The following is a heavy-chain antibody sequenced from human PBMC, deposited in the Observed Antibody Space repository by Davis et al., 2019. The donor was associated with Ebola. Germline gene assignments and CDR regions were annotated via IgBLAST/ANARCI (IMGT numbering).Heavy chain of an antibody. J-gene: IGHJ4*02. Sequence: PSETLSLTCTVPGGSVSSSSFFWGWIRQPPGTGLEWMGSIYYTGNTYYNPSLKSRVTISVDTSKNQFSQKLSSVHAADTAVYYCATTGSGYYPYDYWGQGTLVTVSS. CDR3: ATTGSGYYPYDY. V-gene: IGHV4-39*07. CDR1: GGSVSSSSFF. CDR2: IYYTGNT. D-gene: IGHD3-3*01.